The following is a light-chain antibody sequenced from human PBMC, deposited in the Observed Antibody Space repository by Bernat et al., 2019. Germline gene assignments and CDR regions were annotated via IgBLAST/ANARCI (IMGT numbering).Light chain of an antibody. CDR2: DVT. CDR1: NSDVGGFDF. J-gene: IGLJ3*02. Sequence: QSALTQPASVSASPGQSITISCTGTNSDVGGFDFVSWYQQHPGKVPKLIIYDVTNRPSGVSNRFSGSKSGNTACLTISGLQAADEADYYCASYTSTTTRWLFGWGTKWTVL. V-gene: IGLV2-14*01. CDR3: ASYTSTTTRWL.